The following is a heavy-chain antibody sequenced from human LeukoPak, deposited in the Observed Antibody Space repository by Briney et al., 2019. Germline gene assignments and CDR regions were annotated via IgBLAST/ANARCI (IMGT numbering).Heavy chain of an antibody. V-gene: IGHV4-39*01. D-gene: IGHD3-22*01. Sequence: SETLSLTCTVSGASITSSTYYWGWIRQPPGKGLEWIGSIYNSGSTYYNPSLKSRVTISVDTSKIHFSLRLSSVTAADTAVYYCARHGYDSGGYYLGGVDYWGQGTRVTVSS. CDR2: IYNSGST. J-gene: IGHJ4*02. CDR1: GASITSSTYY. CDR3: ARHGYDSGGYYLGGVDY.